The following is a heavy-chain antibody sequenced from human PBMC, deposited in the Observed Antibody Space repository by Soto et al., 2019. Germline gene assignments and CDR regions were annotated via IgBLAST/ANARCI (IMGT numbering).Heavy chain of an antibody. Sequence: SETLSLTCTVSGGSISSYYWSWIRQPPGKGLEWIGYIYYSGSTNYNPSLKSRVTISVDTSKNQFSLKLSSVTAAATAVYYCASIHSGSSHLRYWGQGTLVTVSS. CDR3: ASIHSGSSHLRY. CDR2: IYYSGST. CDR1: GGSISSYY. V-gene: IGHV4-59*08. D-gene: IGHD1-26*01. J-gene: IGHJ4*02.